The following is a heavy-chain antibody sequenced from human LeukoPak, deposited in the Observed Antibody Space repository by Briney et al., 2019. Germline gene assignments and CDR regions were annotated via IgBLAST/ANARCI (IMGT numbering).Heavy chain of an antibody. J-gene: IGHJ6*02. Sequence: GGSLRLSCAASGFNFNSNAMSWVRQAPGKGLEWVANMNQDRSEKDYVDSVKGRFTISRDNARNSLYLQMGSLRAEDTAVYYCATYTHWVAGDVWGQGTTVTVSS. D-gene: IGHD3-16*01. CDR1: GFNFNSNA. CDR2: MNQDRSEK. V-gene: IGHV3-7*01. CDR3: ATYTHWVAGDV.